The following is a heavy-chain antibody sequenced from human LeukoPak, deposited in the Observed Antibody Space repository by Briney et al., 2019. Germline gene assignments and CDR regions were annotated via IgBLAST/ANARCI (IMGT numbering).Heavy chain of an antibody. D-gene: IGHD5-24*01. CDR3: ASLRRDGYNYGYYYGMDV. V-gene: IGHV1-69*13. CDR1: GGTFSSYA. Sequence: SVKVSCKASGGTFSSYAISWVRQAPGQGLEWMGGIIPIFGTANYAQKFQGRVTITADESTSTAYMELSSLRSEATAVYYCASLRRDGYNYGYYYGMDVWGQGTTVTVSS. J-gene: IGHJ6*02. CDR2: IIPIFGTA.